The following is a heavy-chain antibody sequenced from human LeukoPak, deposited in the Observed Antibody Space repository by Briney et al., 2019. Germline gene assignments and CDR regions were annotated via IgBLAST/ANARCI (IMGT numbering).Heavy chain of an antibody. J-gene: IGHJ3*02. Sequence: ASVKVSCKVSGYTLTKISIHWVRQAPGKGLEWMGVFDPEDGETIYAQKFQGRVTMNEDTSTDTAYMELSSLRSEDTAVYYCATFDFWSGHPFTTDAFDIWGQGTMLTASS. CDR2: FDPEDGET. CDR3: ATFDFWSGHPFTTDAFDI. D-gene: IGHD3-3*01. V-gene: IGHV1-24*01. CDR1: GYTLTKIS.